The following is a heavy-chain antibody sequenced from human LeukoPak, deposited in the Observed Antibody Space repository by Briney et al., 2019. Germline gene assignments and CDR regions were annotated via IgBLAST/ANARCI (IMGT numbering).Heavy chain of an antibody. V-gene: IGHV3-23*01. CDR2: ISGSGGST. Sequence: SGGSLRLSCAAYGFTFSSYAMSWARQAPGKGLEWVSAISGSGGSTYYADSVQGRFTISRDNSKNTLYLQMNSLRAEDTAVYYCAKAPFGDYEIAWFDPWGQGTLVTVSS. J-gene: IGHJ5*02. CDR3: AKAPFGDYEIAWFDP. CDR1: GFTFSSYA. D-gene: IGHD4-17*01.